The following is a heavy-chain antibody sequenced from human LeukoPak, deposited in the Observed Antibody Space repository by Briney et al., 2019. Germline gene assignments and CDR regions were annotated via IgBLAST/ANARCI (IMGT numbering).Heavy chain of an antibody. CDR3: ARHSRAIWYFDL. V-gene: IGHV4-34*01. D-gene: IGHD2-2*01. Sequence: SETLSLTCAVHGGPFSGYYWSWIRPSPGKGLGWIGEINHSGTTSYNPSLKSRVTIPVDTSETQFSLKLSSVTAADTAVSYCARHSRAIWYFDLWGRGTLVTVSS. CDR1: GGPFSGYY. J-gene: IGHJ2*01. CDR2: INHSGTT.